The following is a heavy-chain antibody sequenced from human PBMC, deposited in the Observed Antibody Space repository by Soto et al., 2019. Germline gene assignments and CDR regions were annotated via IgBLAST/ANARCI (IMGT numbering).Heavy chain of an antibody. Sequence: PGGSLRLSCAASGFTFSSYWMHWVRQAPGKGLLWVSRISSDGSSTAYADSVKGRFTISRDNAKNTLYLQMNSLRAEDTALFYCVRSGYCSGTSCPFRYWGQGA. D-gene: IGHD2-2*01. CDR2: ISSDGSST. J-gene: IGHJ4*02. CDR1: GFTFSSYW. CDR3: VRSGYCSGTSCPFRY. V-gene: IGHV3-74*01.